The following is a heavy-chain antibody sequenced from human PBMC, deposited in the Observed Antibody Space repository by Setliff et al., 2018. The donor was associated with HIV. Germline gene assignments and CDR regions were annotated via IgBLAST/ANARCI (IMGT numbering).Heavy chain of an antibody. V-gene: IGHV3-15*01. CDR2: IKSETDGGTT. CDR3: ASARIPTGGTSTSLDY. D-gene: IGHD1-1*01. CDR1: GFTFSNAW. Sequence: GGSLRLSCAASGFTFSNAWMSWVRQAPGKGLVWLGHIKSETDGGTTDYAAPVKGRFTISRDDSKNTVYLHMNSLETEDTAVYYCASARIPTGGTSTSLDYWGQGALVTVSS. J-gene: IGHJ4*02.